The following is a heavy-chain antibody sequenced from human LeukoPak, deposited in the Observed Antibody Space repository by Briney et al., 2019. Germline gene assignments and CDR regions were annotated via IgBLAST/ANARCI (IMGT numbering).Heavy chain of an antibody. J-gene: IGHJ4*02. Sequence: PGGSLRLSCVVSGFNFRSYWMSWVRQAPGKGLEWVASISDDGSDMHYVDSVKGRFTISRDNSKNTLYLQMNSLRAEDTAVYYCAKARGYEPMNWGQGTLVTVSS. V-gene: IGHV3-7*01. CDR3: AKARGYEPMN. D-gene: IGHD2-15*01. CDR1: GFNFRSYW. CDR2: ISDDGSDM.